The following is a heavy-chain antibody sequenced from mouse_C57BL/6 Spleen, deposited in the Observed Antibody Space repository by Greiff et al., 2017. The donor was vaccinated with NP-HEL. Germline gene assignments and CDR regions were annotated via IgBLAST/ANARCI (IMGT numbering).Heavy chain of an antibody. D-gene: IGHD3-2*02. Sequence: VQLQQSGAELVRPGSSVKLSCKASGYTFTSYWMHWVEQKPIQGLEWIGNIDPSDSETHYNQKFKDKATLTVEKSSSTAYLQLSSLTSEDSAVYYCASWQLSLPAMDCWGQRISVTVS. CDR1: GYTFTSYW. CDR2: IDPSDSET. J-gene: IGHJ4*01. CDR3: ASWQLSLPAMDC. V-gene: IGHV1-52*01.